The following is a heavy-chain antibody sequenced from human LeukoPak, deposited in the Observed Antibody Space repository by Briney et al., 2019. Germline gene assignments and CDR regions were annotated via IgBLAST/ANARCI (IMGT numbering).Heavy chain of an antibody. D-gene: IGHD6-19*01. V-gene: IGHV3-43*01. Sequence: TGGSLRLSCAASGFTLDDYTMHWVRQAPGKGLEWVSLISWDGGSTYYADSVKGRFTISRDNSKNSLYLQMNSLRTEDTALYYCAKDIGIAVAGTGNFDYWGQGTLVTVSS. CDR1: GFTLDDYT. CDR3: AKDIGIAVAGTGNFDY. J-gene: IGHJ4*02. CDR2: ISWDGGST.